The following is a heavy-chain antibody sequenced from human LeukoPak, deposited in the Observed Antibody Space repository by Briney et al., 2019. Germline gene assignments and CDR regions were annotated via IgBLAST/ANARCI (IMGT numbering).Heavy chain of an antibody. CDR3: AKSDTRLGFDY. CDR1: GFTFSSYG. Sequence: GGSLRLSCAASGFTFSSYGMHWVRQAPGKGLEWVAVIWYDGSNKYYADSVKGRFIISRDNSKNTLYLQMNSLRAEDTAVYYCAKSDTRLGFDYWGQGTLVTVSS. D-gene: IGHD2-15*01. J-gene: IGHJ4*02. V-gene: IGHV3-33*06. CDR2: IWYDGSNK.